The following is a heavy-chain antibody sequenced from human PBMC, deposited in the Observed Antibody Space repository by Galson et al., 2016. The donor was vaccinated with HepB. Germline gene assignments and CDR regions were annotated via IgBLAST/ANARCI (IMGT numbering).Heavy chain of an antibody. CDR3: AREKTATIDY. Sequence: SLRLSCAASDFTLSTYSMNWVRQAPGKGLEWVSSIRRGDNYIFYADSLKGRFTISRDNAKNSLYRQMNSLRDEDTAVYYCAREKTATIDYWGQGTLVTVSS. CDR2: IRRGDNYI. D-gene: IGHD5-18*01. V-gene: IGHV3-21*01. CDR1: DFTLSTYS. J-gene: IGHJ4*02.